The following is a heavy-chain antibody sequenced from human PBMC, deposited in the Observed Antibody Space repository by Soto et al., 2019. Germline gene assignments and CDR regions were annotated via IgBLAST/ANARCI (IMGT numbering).Heavy chain of an antibody. CDR1: GFTFSSYV. D-gene: IGHD3-10*01. J-gene: IGHJ4*02. V-gene: IGHV3-23*01. Sequence: PGGSLRLSCAASGFTFSSYVMGWVRQAPGKGLEWVSTISAGGSSTYYADSVKGRFTISRDNSKNTLYLQMNSLRPEDTAVYYCAKEGALGLYYFDYWGQGTLVTVSS. CDR3: AKEGALGLYYFDY. CDR2: ISAGGSST.